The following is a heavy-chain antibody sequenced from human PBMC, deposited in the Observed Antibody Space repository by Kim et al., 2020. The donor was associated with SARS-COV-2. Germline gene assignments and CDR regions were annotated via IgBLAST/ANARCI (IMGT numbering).Heavy chain of an antibody. CDR1: GFTFSDYY. D-gene: IGHD3-9*01. Sequence: GGSLRLSCAASGFTFSDYYMSWIRQAPGKGLEWVSYISSSGSTIYYADSVKGRFTISRDNAKNSLYLQMNSLRAEDTAVYYCARDLSGRRDILTGYYLYYYYGMDVWGQGTTVTVSS. CDR3: ARDLSGRRDILTGYYLYYYYGMDV. CDR2: ISSSGSTI. J-gene: IGHJ6*02. V-gene: IGHV3-11*01.